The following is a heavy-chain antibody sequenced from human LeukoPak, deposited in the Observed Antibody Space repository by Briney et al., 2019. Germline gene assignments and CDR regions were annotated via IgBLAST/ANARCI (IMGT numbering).Heavy chain of an antibody. CDR3: ARAQSLTAPAGTFANS. Sequence: ASVKVSCKASGYTFTGYFLHWVRRAPGQRFEWMGWIDPSSGGTYYTQRFQGRVTMTRDTSISTAYMELSSLRSDDTAVYYCARAQSLTAPAGTFANSWGQGTLVTVSS. J-gene: IGHJ4*02. CDR2: IDPSSGGT. V-gene: IGHV1-2*02. D-gene: IGHD6-13*01. CDR1: GYTFTGYF.